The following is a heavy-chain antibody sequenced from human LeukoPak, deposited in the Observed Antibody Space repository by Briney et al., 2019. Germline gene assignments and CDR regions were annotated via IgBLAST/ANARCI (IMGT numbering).Heavy chain of an antibody. Sequence: PGGSLRLSCAASGFTFSSYAISWVRQAPGKGLVWVSCINGDGGRTNYADSVKGRFTISRDNAKNTLCLQMNSLRAEDTAVYYCARMTAHAFDIWGQGTMVTVSS. CDR3: ARMTAHAFDI. V-gene: IGHV3-74*01. J-gene: IGHJ3*02. CDR2: INGDGGRT. D-gene: IGHD2-21*02. CDR1: GFTFSSYA.